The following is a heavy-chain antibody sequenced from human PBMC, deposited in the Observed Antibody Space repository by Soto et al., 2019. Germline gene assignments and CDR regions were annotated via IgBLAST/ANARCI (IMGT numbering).Heavy chain of an antibody. CDR3: ANGGYWYSPNWY. V-gene: IGHV3-23*01. J-gene: IGHJ4*02. Sequence: GGSLRLSCAASGFTFSSYAMSWVRQAPGKGLEWVSTINGDGGGTYYAESVKARFTISRDNSKNTLYLQMTGRRAEDTAEYFCANGGYWYSPNWYWGQGTLVTVSS. CDR2: INGDGGGT. CDR1: GFTFSSYA. D-gene: IGHD6-13*01.